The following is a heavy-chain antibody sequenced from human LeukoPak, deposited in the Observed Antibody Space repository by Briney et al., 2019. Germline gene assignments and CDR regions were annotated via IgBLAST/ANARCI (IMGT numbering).Heavy chain of an antibody. D-gene: IGHD6-13*01. V-gene: IGHV1-2*02. CDR1: GYSFTGYF. CDR2: ISPNSGGT. J-gene: IGHJ4*02. Sequence: ASVKVSCKASGYSFTGYFIHWVRQAPGQGLEWMGWISPNSGGTKYAEKFQGRVTMTRDTSITTAYVELSRLTSDDTAIYYCGRSQLRSDSSSCFDLWGQGTLVTVSS. CDR3: GRSQLRSDSSSCFDL.